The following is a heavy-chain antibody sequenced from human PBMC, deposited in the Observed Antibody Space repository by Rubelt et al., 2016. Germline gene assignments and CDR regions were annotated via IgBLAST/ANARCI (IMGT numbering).Heavy chain of an antibody. CDR2: VYYSGST. D-gene: IGHD1-26*01. V-gene: IGHV4-39*01. J-gene: IGHJ4*02. CDR3: AGPDGVGTTWY. CDR1: GGSISSSSYY. Sequence: QLQLQESGPGLVKPSETLSLTCTVSGGSISSSSYYWGWIRQPPGKGLEWIGSVYYSGSTYYNPSLKSRVTISIDTSKNQFLLKLSYVTAADTAVYYCAGPDGVGTTWYWGQGTLVTVSS.